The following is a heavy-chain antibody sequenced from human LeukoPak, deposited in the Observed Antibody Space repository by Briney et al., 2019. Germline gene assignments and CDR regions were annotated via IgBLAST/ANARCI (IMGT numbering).Heavy chain of an antibody. D-gene: IGHD1-26*01. CDR1: GFTFSSYA. CDR2: ISGSGGGT. J-gene: IGHJ5*02. CDR3: ARDPRVGATP. V-gene: IGHV3-23*01. Sequence: GGSLRLSCAASGFTFSSYAMSWVRQAPGKGLEWVSAISGSGGGTYYADSVKGRFTISRDNAKNSLYLQMNSLRAEDTAVYYCARDPRVGATPWGQGTLVTVSS.